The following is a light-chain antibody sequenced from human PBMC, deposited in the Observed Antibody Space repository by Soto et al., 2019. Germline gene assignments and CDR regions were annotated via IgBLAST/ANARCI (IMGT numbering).Light chain of an antibody. Sequence: QSVLTQPASVSGSPGQSITISCTGPSSDVGSYNLVSWYQQHPGKAPKLIISEVSKRPSGVSNRFSGSKSGNTASLTISGLQAEDEADYYCCSYAGSYTFEVFGTGTKLTVL. CDR1: SSDVGSYNL. J-gene: IGLJ1*01. CDR3: CSYAGSYTFEV. V-gene: IGLV2-23*02. CDR2: EVS.